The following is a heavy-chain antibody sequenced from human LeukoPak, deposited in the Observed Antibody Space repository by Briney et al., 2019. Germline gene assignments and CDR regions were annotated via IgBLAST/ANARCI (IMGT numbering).Heavy chain of an antibody. CDR1: GGSISSSTYY. Sequence: SETLSLTCTVSGGSISSSTYYWGWIRQPPGKGLEWIGSIYYSGSTYYNPSLKSRVTISVDTSKNQFSLKLRSVTAADTAVYYCTRTGGAIGYYYYHMDVWGKGTTVTVSS. D-gene: IGHD3-10*01. CDR2: IYYSGST. V-gene: IGHV4-39*01. CDR3: TRTGGAIGYYYYHMDV. J-gene: IGHJ6*03.